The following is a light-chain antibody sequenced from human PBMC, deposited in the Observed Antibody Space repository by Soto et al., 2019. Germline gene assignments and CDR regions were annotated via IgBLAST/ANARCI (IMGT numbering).Light chain of an antibody. V-gene: IGKV3-20*01. Sequence: EIVLAQSPGTLSLSPGQRATLSCRASQYVTSGDSLAWYQQKPGHAPSLLIYGASNRATGIADRFSGSVSGANFSLTISRLEPDDFAMYYCQQYGDSRTFGQGTKVDI. CDR3: QQYGDSRT. CDR1: QYVTSGD. J-gene: IGKJ1*01. CDR2: GAS.